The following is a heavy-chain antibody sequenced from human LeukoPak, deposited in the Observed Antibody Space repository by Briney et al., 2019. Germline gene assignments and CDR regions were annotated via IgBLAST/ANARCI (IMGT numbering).Heavy chain of an antibody. Sequence: GGSLRLSCSASGFTFSSYWMSWVRQAPGKGLEWVANIKQDGSEKYYVDSVKGRFTISRDNAKNSLYLQMNSLRAEDTAVYYCASRTWYYYMDVWGKGTTVTVSS. CDR2: IKQDGSEK. D-gene: IGHD2-2*01. J-gene: IGHJ6*03. CDR1: GFTFSSYW. CDR3: ASRTWYYYMDV. V-gene: IGHV3-7*01.